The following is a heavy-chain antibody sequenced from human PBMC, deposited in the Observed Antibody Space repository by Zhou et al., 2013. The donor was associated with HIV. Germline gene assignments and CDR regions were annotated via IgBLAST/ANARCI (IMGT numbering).Heavy chain of an antibody. CDR1: GYTFTGHY. D-gene: IGHD2-2*03. V-gene: IGHV1-2*04. Sequence: QIELVQSGAEVQKPGASLKVSCKASGYTFTGHYLHWVRQAPGQRPEWMGYVNPKNGGTIYAQKFQGWVTMTRDTSINTAYMELRSLKSDDTAVYYCARGDQIGFLGPFDXWGQGTLVTVSS. CDR2: VNPKNGGT. CDR3: ARGDQIGFLGPFDX. J-gene: IGHJ3*02.